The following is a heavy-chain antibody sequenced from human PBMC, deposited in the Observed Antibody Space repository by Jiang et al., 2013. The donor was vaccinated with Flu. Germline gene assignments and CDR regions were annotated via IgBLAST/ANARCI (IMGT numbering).Heavy chain of an antibody. CDR3: ARVPSGSYLGDYYYFGMDV. Sequence: GLVKPSETLSLTCTVSGGSISSNYYYWGWIRQTPALGLEWIGNIYYSGSIYYNPSLKSRITISVDTSKNQFSLKLSSVTAADTAVYYCARVPSGSYLGDYYYFGMDVWGQGTTVTVSS. CDR2: IYYSGSI. D-gene: IGHD1-26*01. CDR1: GGSISSNYYY. J-gene: IGHJ6*02. V-gene: IGHV4-39*07.